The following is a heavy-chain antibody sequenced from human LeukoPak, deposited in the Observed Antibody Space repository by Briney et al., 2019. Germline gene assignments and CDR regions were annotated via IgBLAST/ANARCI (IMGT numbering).Heavy chain of an antibody. D-gene: IGHD4-17*01. J-gene: IGHJ4*02. CDR2: INHSGYT. V-gene: IGHV4-34*01. Sequence: SETLSLTCAVSGVSFNDYYWSWVRQTPGKGLEWIGEINHSGYTNDSPSLKSRVTISIDTSRNQFSLNLRSVTAADTGFYYCTRMTTGRDYWGQGTLVTVSS. CDR1: GVSFNDYY. CDR3: TRMTTGRDY.